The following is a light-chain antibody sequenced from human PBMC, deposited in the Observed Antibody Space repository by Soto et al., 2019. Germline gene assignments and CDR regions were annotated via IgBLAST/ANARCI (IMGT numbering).Light chain of an antibody. J-gene: IGLJ3*02. CDR1: SSDVGAYNY. Sequence: QSALTQPPSTSGSPGQSVTISCTGTSSDVGAYNYVCWYQQHPGKGPKLIISEVTKRPSGVPDRFSGSKSGNTASLTVTGLQAEDEADYYCSSYAGSNNPWVFGGGTKLTVL. CDR3: SSYAGSNNPWV. V-gene: IGLV2-8*01. CDR2: EVT.